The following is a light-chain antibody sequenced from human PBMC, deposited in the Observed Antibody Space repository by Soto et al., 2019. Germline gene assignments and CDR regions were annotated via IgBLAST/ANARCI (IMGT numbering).Light chain of an antibody. Sequence: QSVLAQPASVSGSPGQSITISCTGTSSDVDSYNYVSWYQQHPGKAPKVMIYDLSNRPSGVFYLFSGSKSGNTASLTISGLQAEDEADYYCSSYTTSSTYVFGTGTKVTVL. CDR1: SSDVDSYNY. CDR3: SSYTTSSTYV. J-gene: IGLJ1*01. V-gene: IGLV2-14*01. CDR2: DLS.